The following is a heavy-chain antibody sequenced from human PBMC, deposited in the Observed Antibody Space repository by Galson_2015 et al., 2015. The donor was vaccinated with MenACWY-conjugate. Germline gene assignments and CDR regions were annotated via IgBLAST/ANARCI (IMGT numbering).Heavy chain of an antibody. CDR2: IYSGGDT. J-gene: IGHJ4*02. Sequence: SLRLPCATSAFSVGSNYMSWVRQAPGKGLEWVSIIYSGGDTYYADSVKGRFTISRDNSKNTLYLQMNYLRAEDTAVYYCVRVGGSSLAPFDYWGQGTLVTVSS. D-gene: IGHD6-6*01. CDR3: VRVGGSSLAPFDY. V-gene: IGHV3-53*01. CDR1: AFSVGSNY.